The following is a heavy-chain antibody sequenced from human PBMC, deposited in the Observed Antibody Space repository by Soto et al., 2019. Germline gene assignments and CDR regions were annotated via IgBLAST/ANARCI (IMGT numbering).Heavy chain of an antibody. J-gene: IGHJ6*03. CDR3: ARGGYEAARRGNYYCYYYMDV. CDR1: GYTFTSYA. Sequence: ASVKVSCKASGYTFTSYAMHWVRQAPGQRLEWMGWINADNGNTKYSQKFQGRVTITRDTSASTAYMELRSLRSDDTAVYYCARGGYEAARRGNYYCYYYMDVWGKGTTVTVSS. V-gene: IGHV1-3*01. D-gene: IGHD6-6*01. CDR2: INADNGNT.